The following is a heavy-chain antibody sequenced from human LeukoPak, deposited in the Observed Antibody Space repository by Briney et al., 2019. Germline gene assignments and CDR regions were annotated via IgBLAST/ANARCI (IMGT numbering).Heavy chain of an antibody. CDR2: IYYSGST. V-gene: IGHV4-39*01. CDR1: GGPISSSSYY. D-gene: IGHD3-16*02. CDR3: ASVGYDYVWGSYRLLS. J-gene: IGHJ5*02. Sequence: SETLSLTCTVSGGPISSSSYYWGWIRQPPGKGLEWIGSIYYSGSTYYNPSLKSRVTISVDTSKNQFSLKLSSATAADTAVYYCASVGYDYVWGSYRLLSWGQGTLVTVSS.